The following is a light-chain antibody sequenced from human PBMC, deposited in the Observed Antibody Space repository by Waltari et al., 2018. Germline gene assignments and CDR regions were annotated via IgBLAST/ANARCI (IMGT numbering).Light chain of an antibody. CDR3: CSYAGSNTFM. CDR1: NSDIGGYNY. J-gene: IGLJ6*01. V-gene: IGLV2-11*01. Sequence: QAALTQPPSVSGSPGQSVTVSCPGTNSDIGGYNYVSWYQQHPGKAPKLIISDINKRPSGVSDRFSGSKSGSTASLTISGLQAEDEADYYCCSYAGSNTFMFGSGTELTVL. CDR2: DIN.